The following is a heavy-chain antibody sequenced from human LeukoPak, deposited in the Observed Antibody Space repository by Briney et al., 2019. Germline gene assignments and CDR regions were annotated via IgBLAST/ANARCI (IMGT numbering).Heavy chain of an antibody. CDR2: ISSSSSYI. D-gene: IGHD2-15*01. Sequence: GGSLRLSCAASGFTFSSYSMNWVRQAPGKGLEWVSSISSSSSYIYYADSVKGRFTISRDNAKNSLYLQMNSLRAEDTAVYYCARDVVVAATGVNWSDPWGQGTLVTVSS. V-gene: IGHV3-21*01. CDR3: ARDVVVAATGVNWSDP. J-gene: IGHJ5*02. CDR1: GFTFSSYS.